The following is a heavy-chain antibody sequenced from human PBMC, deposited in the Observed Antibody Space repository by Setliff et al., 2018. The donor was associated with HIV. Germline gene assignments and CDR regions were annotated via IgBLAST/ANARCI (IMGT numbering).Heavy chain of an antibody. D-gene: IGHD3-10*01. Sequence: SETLSLTCAVYGGSFSGYYWTWIRQPPGKGLEWIGEVNHSGSTNYNPSLKSRVTISVDTSKNQFSLKLSSVTAADTAVYYCARGRRITMIRGIIPFTYWGQGTRVTVSS. V-gene: IGHV4-34*01. CDR2: VNHSGST. CDR1: GGSFSGYY. J-gene: IGHJ4*02. CDR3: ARGRRITMIRGIIPFTY.